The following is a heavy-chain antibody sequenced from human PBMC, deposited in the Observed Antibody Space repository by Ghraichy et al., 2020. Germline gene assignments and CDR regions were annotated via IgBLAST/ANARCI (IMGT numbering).Heavy chain of an antibody. J-gene: IGHJ4*02. CDR3: ARGRGIGGHDADRHPTDY. Sequence: SQTLSLTCAVYGGSLTGYYWSWIRQRPGKGKDWNGEINHGGDTNYNPSLRSRLTISADTSKNQFSLKLTSVTAADTAVYYCARGRGIGGHDADRHPTDYWGQGTLVSVPS. V-gene: IGHV4-34*01. CDR1: GGSLTGYY. CDR2: INHGGDT. D-gene: IGHD1-14*01.